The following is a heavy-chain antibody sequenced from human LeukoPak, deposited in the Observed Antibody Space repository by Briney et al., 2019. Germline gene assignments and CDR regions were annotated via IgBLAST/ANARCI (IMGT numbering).Heavy chain of an antibody. CDR1: GFTFSSYA. D-gene: IGHD4-17*01. Sequence: GGSLRLSCAASGFTFSSYAMHWVRQAPGKGLEWVAVISYDGSNKYYADSVKGRFTISRDNSKNTLYLQMNSLRAEDTAVYYCARYTVLAFDIWGQGTMVTVSS. CDR3: ARYTVLAFDI. CDR2: ISYDGSNK. V-gene: IGHV3-30-3*01. J-gene: IGHJ3*02.